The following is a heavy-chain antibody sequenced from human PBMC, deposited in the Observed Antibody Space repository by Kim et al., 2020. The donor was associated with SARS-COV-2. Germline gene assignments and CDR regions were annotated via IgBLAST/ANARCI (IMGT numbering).Heavy chain of an antibody. CDR2: ISASGATT. CDR3: AKYYNGSGSGSGMDG. Sequence: GGSLRLSCAASGFTFSSYDMSWVRQAPGRGLEWVSVISASGATTYYADSVKGRFTISRDNSNNTLYLQMSSLRAEDTAAYYCAKYYNGSGSGSGMDGWG. D-gene: IGHD6-19*01. J-gene: IGHJ6*02. CDR1: GFTFSSYD. V-gene: IGHV3-23*01.